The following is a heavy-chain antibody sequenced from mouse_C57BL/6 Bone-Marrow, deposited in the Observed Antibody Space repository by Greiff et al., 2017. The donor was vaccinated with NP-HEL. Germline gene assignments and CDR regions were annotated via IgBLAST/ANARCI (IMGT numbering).Heavy chain of an antibody. J-gene: IGHJ1*03. Sequence: DVMLVESGGGLVKPGGSLKLSCAASGFTFSDYGMHWVRQAPEKGLEWVAYISSGSSTIYYADTVKGRFTISRDNAKNTLFLQMPSLRSKDTAMYYCAREAQYFAVWGTGTTVTVSS. CDR3: AREAQYFAV. V-gene: IGHV5-17*01. CDR2: ISSGSSTI. CDR1: GFTFSDYG.